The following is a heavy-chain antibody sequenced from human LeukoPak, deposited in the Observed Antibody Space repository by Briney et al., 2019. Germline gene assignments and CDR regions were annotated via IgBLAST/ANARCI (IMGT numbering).Heavy chain of an antibody. V-gene: IGHV3-23*01. Sequence: GGSLRLSCAASGFTFSSYAMSWVRQAPGKGLEWVSPISGSGSSTYYADSVKGRCTISRDNSKNTLYLQMNSLRAEETAVYYCAKGVAVASPYYFDYWGQGTLVTVSS. CDR2: ISGSGSST. CDR3: AKGVAVASPYYFDY. D-gene: IGHD6-19*01. CDR1: GFTFSSYA. J-gene: IGHJ4*02.